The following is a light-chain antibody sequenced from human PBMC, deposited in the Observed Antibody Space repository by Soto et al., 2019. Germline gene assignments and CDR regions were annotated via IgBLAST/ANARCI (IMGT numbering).Light chain of an antibody. CDR3: QQANSFPFT. J-gene: IGKJ4*01. Sequence: DIQMTQSPASLSASVGDRVTITCRASQSMRTYLNWYQQKPGKAPNLLIHAASSLQSGVPSRFSGSGSGTDFTLTISSLQPEDFATYYCQQANSFPFTFGGGTKVDIK. V-gene: IGKV1-39*01. CDR2: AAS. CDR1: QSMRTY.